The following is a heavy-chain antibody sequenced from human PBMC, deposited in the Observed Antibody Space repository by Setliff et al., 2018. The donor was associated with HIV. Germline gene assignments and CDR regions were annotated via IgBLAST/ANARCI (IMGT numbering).Heavy chain of an antibody. D-gene: IGHD3-16*01. J-gene: IGHJ4*02. V-gene: IGHV4-31*03. CDR3: ARQRHGGAGAHDY. CDR1: GGSISSGCYY. Sequence: PSETLSLTCTVSGGSISSGCYYWSWIRQHPGKGLEWIGYIYYSGSTYYNPSLKSRVTISVDTSKNQFSLKLSSVTAADTAVYYCARQRHGGAGAHDYWGQGTLVTVSS. CDR2: IYYSGST.